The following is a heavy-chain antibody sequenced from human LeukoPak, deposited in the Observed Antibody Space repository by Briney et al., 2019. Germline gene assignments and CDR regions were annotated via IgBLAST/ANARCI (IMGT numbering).Heavy chain of an antibody. V-gene: IGHV3-30*18. CDR3: AKDRSIAAAGRENKDGGLEYYFDY. CDR2: ISYDGSNK. CDR1: GFTFSSYG. Sequence: GGSLRLSCAASGFTFSSYGMHWVRQAPGKGLEGVAVISYDGSNKYYADSVKGRFTISRDNSKNTLYLQMNSLRAEDTAVYYCAKDRSIAAAGRENKDGGLEYYFDYWGQGTLVTVSS. D-gene: IGHD6-13*01. J-gene: IGHJ4*02.